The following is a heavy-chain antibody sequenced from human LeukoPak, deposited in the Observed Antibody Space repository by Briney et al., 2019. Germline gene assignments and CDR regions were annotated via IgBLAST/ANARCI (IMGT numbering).Heavy chain of an antibody. CDR2: ISAYNGNT. J-gene: IGHJ5*02. D-gene: IGHD3-22*01. CDR1: GYTFTSYG. Sequence: ASVKVSCKASGYTFTSYGISWVRLAPGQGLEWMGWISAYNGNTNYAQKLQGRVTMTTDTSTSTAYMELRSPRSDDTAVYYCARGSPTYYYDSSGYSPWGQGTLVTVSS. CDR3: ARGSPTYYYDSSGYSP. V-gene: IGHV1-18*01.